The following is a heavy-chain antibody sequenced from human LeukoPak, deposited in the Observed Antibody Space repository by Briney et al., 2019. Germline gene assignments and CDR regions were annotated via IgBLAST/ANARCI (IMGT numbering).Heavy chain of an antibody. CDR3: ARDRGGTDLYYYYYGMDV. V-gene: IGHV4-59*01. CDR2: IYYSGST. Sequence: SETLSLTCTVSGGSISSYYWSWIRQPPGKGLEWIGYIYYSGSTNYNPSLKSRVTTSVDTSKNQFSLKLSSVTAADTAVYYCARDRGGTDLYYYYYGMDVWGQGTTVTVSS. J-gene: IGHJ6*02. CDR1: GGSISSYY. D-gene: IGHD2-15*01.